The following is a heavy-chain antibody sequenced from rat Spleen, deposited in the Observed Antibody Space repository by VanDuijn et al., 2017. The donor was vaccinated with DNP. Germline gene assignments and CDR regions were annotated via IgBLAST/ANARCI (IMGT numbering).Heavy chain of an antibody. V-gene: IGHV3-1*01. CDR2: ISYSGST. CDR3: ARWMNSGYAMDA. Sequence: EVQLQESGSGLVKPSQSLSLTCSVTGYSITSNYWGWIRKFPGNKMEYIGHISYSGSTNYNPSLKSRISITRDTSKNQFFLQLNSVTTDETATYYCARWMNSGYAMDAWGQGTSVTVSS. CDR1: GYSITSNY. D-gene: IGHD4-3*01. J-gene: IGHJ4*01.